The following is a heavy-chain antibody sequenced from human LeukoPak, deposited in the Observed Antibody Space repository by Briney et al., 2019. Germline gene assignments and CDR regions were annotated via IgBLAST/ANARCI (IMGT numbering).Heavy chain of an antibody. D-gene: IGHD4-11*01. V-gene: IGHV4-59*01. CDR1: GGSISSYY. CDR3: ARTESTTIAFDI. J-gene: IGHJ3*02. CDR2: IYYSGST. Sequence: SETLSLTCTVSGGSISSYYWSWIRQPPGKGLDWIGYIYYSGSTNYNPSLKSRVTISVDTSKNQFSLKLSSVTAADTAVYYCARTESTTIAFDIWGQGTMVTVSS.